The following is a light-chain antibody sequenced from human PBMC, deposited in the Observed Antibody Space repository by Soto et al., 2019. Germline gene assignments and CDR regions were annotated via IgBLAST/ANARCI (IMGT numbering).Light chain of an antibody. Sequence: ENMLTQSPATLSLSPGDTATLSCRASQSISSYLAWYQQKPGQAPRLLIYDASTRATGIPARFSGSGSGTDFTLTISSLEPEDFAVYYCQERSYWLTFGGGTKVDIK. CDR3: QERSYWLT. J-gene: IGKJ4*01. V-gene: IGKV3-11*01. CDR1: QSISSY. CDR2: DAS.